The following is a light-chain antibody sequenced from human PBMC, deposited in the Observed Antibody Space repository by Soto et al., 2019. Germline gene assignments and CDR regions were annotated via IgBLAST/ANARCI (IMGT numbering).Light chain of an antibody. CDR2: EVN. CDR3: QSYDNSLSVYV. Sequence: QSVLTQPASLSGSPGQSITISCTGTSSDIGAYDYVSWFQQHPGKAPKLMISEVNNRPSGVSNRFSGSKSGTSASLAITGRQAEDEADYYCQSYDNSLSVYVFGTGTKLTVL. CDR1: SSDIGAYDY. J-gene: IGLJ1*01. V-gene: IGLV2-14*01.